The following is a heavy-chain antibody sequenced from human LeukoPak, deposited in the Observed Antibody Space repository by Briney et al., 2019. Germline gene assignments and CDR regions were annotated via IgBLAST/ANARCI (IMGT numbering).Heavy chain of an antibody. V-gene: IGHV4-59*12. CDR3: TRRHTSSSGVGDF. D-gene: IGHD6-6*01. CDR1: GGSISSYY. Sequence: PSETLSLTCTVSGGSISSYYWSWIRQPPGKGLEWIGYIYYSGSTNHDPSLKSRVTISVDTSKNQFSLRLNSVTAADTAVYYCTRRHTSSSGVGDFWGQGTLVTVSS. CDR2: IYYSGST. J-gene: IGHJ4*02.